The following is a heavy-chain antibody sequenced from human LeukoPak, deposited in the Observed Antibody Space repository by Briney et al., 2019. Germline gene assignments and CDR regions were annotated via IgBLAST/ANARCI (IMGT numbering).Heavy chain of an antibody. Sequence: GGSLRLSCAASGFTFSSYAMHWVRQAPGKGLEWVAVISYDGSNKYYADSVKGRFTISRDNSKNTLYLQMNSLRAEDTAVYYCARGELFVYWGQGTLVTVSS. J-gene: IGHJ4*02. CDR2: ISYDGSNK. CDR3: ARGELFVY. CDR1: GFTFSSYA. V-gene: IGHV3-30-3*01. D-gene: IGHD1-26*01.